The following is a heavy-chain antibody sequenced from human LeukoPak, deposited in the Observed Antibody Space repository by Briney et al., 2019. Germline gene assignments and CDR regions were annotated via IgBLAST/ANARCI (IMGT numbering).Heavy chain of an antibody. CDR1: GFTFSSYD. CDR3: ASTPITMIVVVTPYGMDV. CDR2: IGTAGDT. J-gene: IGHJ6*02. Sequence: GGSLRLSCAASGFTFSSYDMHWVRQATGEGLEWVSAIGTAGDTYYPGSVKGRFTISRENAKNSLYLQMNSLRAGDTAVYYCASTPITMIVVVTPYGMDVWGQGTTVTVSS. V-gene: IGHV3-13*01. D-gene: IGHD3-22*01.